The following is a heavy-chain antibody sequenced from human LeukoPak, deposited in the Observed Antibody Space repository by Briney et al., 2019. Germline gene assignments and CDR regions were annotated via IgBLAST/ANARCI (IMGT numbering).Heavy chain of an antibody. J-gene: IGHJ6*03. CDR1: GGSFSSYC. Sequence: SETLSLTFTVSGGSFSSYCWSWIRQPAGKGLEWIGRICASGSTNYHPSLKSRVTMSVDTSKNQFSLKLSSVTAADTAVYYCARVRIAVAGTYFYYMDVWGKGTTVTVSS. D-gene: IGHD6-19*01. CDR3: ARVRIAVAGTYFYYMDV. CDR2: ICASGST. V-gene: IGHV4-4*07.